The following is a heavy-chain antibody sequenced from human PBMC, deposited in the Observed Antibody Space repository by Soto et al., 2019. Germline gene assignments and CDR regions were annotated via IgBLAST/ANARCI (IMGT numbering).Heavy chain of an antibody. V-gene: IGHV3-30*18. CDR2: ISYDGSNK. D-gene: IGHD2-2*01. Sequence: GVSLRLSCAASGFTFSSYGMHWVRQAPGKGLEWVAVISYDGSNKYYADSVKGRFTISRDNSKNTLYLQMNSLRAEDTAVYYCAKGQEGNIVVVPAALDYWGQGTLVTVSS. CDR3: AKGQEGNIVVVPAALDY. CDR1: GFTFSSYG. J-gene: IGHJ4*02.